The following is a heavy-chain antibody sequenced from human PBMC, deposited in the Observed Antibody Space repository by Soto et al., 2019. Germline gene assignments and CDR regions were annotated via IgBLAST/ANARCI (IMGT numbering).Heavy chain of an antibody. CDR1: GGSFSGYY. CDR2: LNHRGST. V-gene: IGHV4-34*01. J-gene: IGHJ4*02. CDR3: ARGEISGWYFDY. D-gene: IGHD6-19*01. Sequence: SETLSLTCTVYGGSFSGYYWSWIRQPPGKGLEWIGELNHRGSTNYNPSLKSRVSISVDTSKNQFSLKLSSVTAADTAVYYCARGEISGWYFDYWGQGTQVTVSS.